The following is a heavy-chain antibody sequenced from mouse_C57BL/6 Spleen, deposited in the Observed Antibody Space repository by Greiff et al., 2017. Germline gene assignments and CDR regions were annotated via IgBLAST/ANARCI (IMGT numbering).Heavy chain of an antibody. Sequence: DVKLVESGGGLVQPGGSLKLSCAASGFTFSDYYMYWVRQTPEKRLEWVAYISNGGGSTYYPDTVKGRVTTSRDNAKNTLYLQMSRLKSEDTAMYYCARQNWDVLDYWGQGTTLTVSS. D-gene: IGHD4-1*01. CDR1: GFTFSDYY. CDR3: ARQNWDVLDY. V-gene: IGHV5-12*01. J-gene: IGHJ2*01. CDR2: ISNGGGST.